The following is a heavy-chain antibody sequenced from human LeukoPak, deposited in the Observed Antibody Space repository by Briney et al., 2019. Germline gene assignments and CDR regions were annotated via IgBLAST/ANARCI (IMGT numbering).Heavy chain of an antibody. D-gene: IGHD6-19*01. CDR3: ARRYSSGWYGY. V-gene: IGHV4-34*01. Sequence: KPSGTLSLTCAVYGGSFSGYYWSWIRQPPGKGLEWIGEINHSGSTNYNPSLKSRVTITVDTSKNQFSLKLSSVTAADTAVYYCARRYSSGWYGYWGQGTLVTVSS. CDR1: GGSFSGYY. J-gene: IGHJ4*02. CDR2: INHSGST.